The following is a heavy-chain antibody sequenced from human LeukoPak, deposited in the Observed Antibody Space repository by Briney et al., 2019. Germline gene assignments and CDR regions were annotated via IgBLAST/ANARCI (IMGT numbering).Heavy chain of an antibody. CDR1: GGSISSYY. J-gene: IGHJ4*02. CDR2: IYYSGST. V-gene: IGHV4-59*01. CDR3: ARGSWYYYDSSVEFFDY. Sequence: PSETLSLTCTVSGGSISSYYWSWIRQPPGKGLDWIGYIYYSGSTNYNPSLKSRVTISVDTSKNQFSPKLSSVTAADTAVYYCARGSWYYYDSSVEFFDYWGQGTLVTVSS. D-gene: IGHD3-22*01.